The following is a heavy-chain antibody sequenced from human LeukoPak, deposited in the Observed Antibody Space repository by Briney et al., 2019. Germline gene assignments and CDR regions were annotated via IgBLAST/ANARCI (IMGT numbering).Heavy chain of an antibody. CDR2: INAGNGNT. V-gene: IGHV1-3*03. D-gene: IGHD1-7*01. CDR1: GYTFTGYY. Sequence: ASVKVSCKASGYTFTGYYMHWVRQAPGQRLEWMGWINAGNGNTKYSQEFQGRVTITRDTSASTAYMELSSLRSEDMAVYYCARGDNWNYWGYDYWGQGTLVTVSS. J-gene: IGHJ4*02. CDR3: ARGDNWNYWGYDY.